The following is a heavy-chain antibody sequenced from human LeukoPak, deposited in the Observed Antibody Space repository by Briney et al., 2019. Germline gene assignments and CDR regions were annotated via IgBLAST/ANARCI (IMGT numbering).Heavy chain of an antibody. CDR3: AKGVPIAVAGTGYFDY. CDR2: ISYDGSNK. CDR1: GFTFSSYG. D-gene: IGHD6-19*01. J-gene: IGHJ4*02. Sequence: GGSLRLSCAASGFTFSSYGMHWVRRAPGKGLEWVAVISYDGSNKYYADSVKGRFTISRDNSKNTLNLQMNSLRAEDTAVYYCAKGVPIAVAGTGYFDYWGQGTLVTVSS. V-gene: IGHV3-30*18.